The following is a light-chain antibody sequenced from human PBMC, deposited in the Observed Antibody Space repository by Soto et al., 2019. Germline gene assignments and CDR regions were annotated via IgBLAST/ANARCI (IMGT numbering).Light chain of an antibody. V-gene: IGKV1-5*01. CDR2: DAS. Sequence: DIQMTQSPSTLSASLGDRVTITCRASQRINKWFSWHRQKPGKAPKLLIYDASILQSGVPPRFSGSGSGTEFTLTIRSLQPDDIATYYCQQYSSYSAWTFGEGTKVDIK. J-gene: IGKJ1*01. CDR3: QQYSSYSAWT. CDR1: QRINKW.